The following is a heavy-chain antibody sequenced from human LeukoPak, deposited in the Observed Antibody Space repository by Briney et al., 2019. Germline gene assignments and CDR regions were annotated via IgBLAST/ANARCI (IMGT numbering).Heavy chain of an antibody. CDR1: GGSISSYY. V-gene: IGHV4-59*01. J-gene: IGHJ4*02. D-gene: IGHD1-1*01. Sequence: SETLSLTCTVSGGSISSYYWSWIRQPPGKGLEWIGYIYYSGSTNYNPSLKSRVTISADTSKNQFSLNLSSVTAADTAVYYCARFRSTGTYDYWGQGTLVTVSS. CDR3: ARFRSTGTYDY. CDR2: IYYSGST.